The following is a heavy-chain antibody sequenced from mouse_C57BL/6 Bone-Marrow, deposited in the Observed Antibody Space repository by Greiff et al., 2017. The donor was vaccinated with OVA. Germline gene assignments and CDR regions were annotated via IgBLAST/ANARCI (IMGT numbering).Heavy chain of an antibody. Sequence: EVMLVESGGGLVQPGGSLKLSCAASGFTFSDYGMAWVRQAPRKGPEWVAFISNLAYSIYYADTVTGRFTISRENAKNTLYLEMSSLRSEDTAMYYCASTVVAPFAYWGQGTLVTVSA. CDR1: GFTFSDYG. V-gene: IGHV5-15*01. CDR3: ASTVVAPFAY. J-gene: IGHJ3*01. D-gene: IGHD1-1*01. CDR2: ISNLAYSI.